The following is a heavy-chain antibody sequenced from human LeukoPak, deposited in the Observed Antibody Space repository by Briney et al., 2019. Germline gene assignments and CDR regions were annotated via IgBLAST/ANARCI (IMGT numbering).Heavy chain of an antibody. D-gene: IGHD4-17*01. Sequence: ASVKVSCKASGYTFTSYDFNWVRQAPGQGFEWLGWMNPNSGDTGHAQRFQGRVSMTRDTSITTAYMELSSLRSDDTAIYYCARNTPNYGDFDFWGQGTLVTVSS. CDR1: GYTFTSYD. V-gene: IGHV1-8*01. CDR3: ARNTPNYGDFDF. J-gene: IGHJ4*02. CDR2: MNPNSGDT.